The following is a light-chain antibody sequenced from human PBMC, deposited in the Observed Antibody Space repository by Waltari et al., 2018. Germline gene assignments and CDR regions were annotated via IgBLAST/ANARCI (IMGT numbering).Light chain of an antibody. Sequence: NFMLTQPPSVSESPGKTVTISCTGSSGSIASNYVRWYQQRPGSAPTTVIYEDNQRPSGVPDRFSGSIDSSSNSASLTISGLKTEDEADYYCQSYDSSNWVFGGGTKLTVL. V-gene: IGLV6-57*02. CDR1: SGSIASNY. CDR3: QSYDSSNWV. J-gene: IGLJ3*02. CDR2: EDN.